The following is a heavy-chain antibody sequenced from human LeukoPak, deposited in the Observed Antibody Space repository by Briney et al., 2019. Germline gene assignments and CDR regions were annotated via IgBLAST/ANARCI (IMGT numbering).Heavy chain of an antibody. CDR2: ISAYNGNT. J-gene: IGHJ4*02. D-gene: IGHD3-22*01. V-gene: IGHV1-18*01. CDR3: ARDGHRMYYYESSDYRFDS. CDR1: GYTFTSYG. Sequence: ASVKVSCKASGYTFTSYGISWVRQAPGQGLEWMGWISAYNGNTKYAQKLQGRVTMTRDTSTSTAYMELRSLRSDDTAVYYCARDGHRMYYYESSDYRFDSWGQGTLATVSS.